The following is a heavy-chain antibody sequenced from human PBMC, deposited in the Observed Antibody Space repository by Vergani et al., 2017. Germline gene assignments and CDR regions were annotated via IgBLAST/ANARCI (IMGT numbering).Heavy chain of an antibody. V-gene: IGHV4-59*01. J-gene: IGHJ3*02. D-gene: IGHD2-21*02. CDR2: IYYSGST. CDR1: GGSISSYY. CDR3: ARNPYCGGDCYSDAFDI. Sequence: QVQLQESGPGLVKPSETLSLTCTVSGGSISSYYWSWIRKPPGKGLEWIGYIYYSGSTTYNPSLKSRVTISVDPSKNLFSLKLSSVTAADTAVYYCARNPYCGGDCYSDAFDIWGQGTMVTVSS.